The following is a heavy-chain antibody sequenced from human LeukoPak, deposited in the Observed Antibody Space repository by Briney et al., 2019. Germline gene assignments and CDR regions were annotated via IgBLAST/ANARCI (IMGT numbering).Heavy chain of an antibody. D-gene: IGHD3-16*01. CDR1: GFTFSSYS. CDR3: ARGGGLDV. Sequence: PGGSLRLSCAASGFTFSSYSMNWVRQAPGKGLEWVSYIRRSSGPIYYADSVKGRFTISRDNAKNSLYLQMSNLRAEDTAVYFCARGGGLDVWGQGATVTVSS. V-gene: IGHV3-48*01. CDR2: IRRSSGPI. J-gene: IGHJ6*02.